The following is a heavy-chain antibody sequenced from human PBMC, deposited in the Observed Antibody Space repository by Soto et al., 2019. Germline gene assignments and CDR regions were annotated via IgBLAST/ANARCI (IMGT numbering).Heavy chain of an antibody. V-gene: IGHV4-31*03. CDR2: IYYSGST. D-gene: IGHD3-10*01. CDR3: AKDSVTNNLRGPFDY. J-gene: IGHJ4*02. CDR1: GGSISSGGYY. Sequence: SETLSLTCTVSGGSISSGGYYWSWIRQHPGKGLEWIGYIYYSGSTYYNPSLKSRVTISVDTSKNQFSLKLSSVTAEETAVYYCAKDSVTNNLRGPFDYWGPGTLVTVSS.